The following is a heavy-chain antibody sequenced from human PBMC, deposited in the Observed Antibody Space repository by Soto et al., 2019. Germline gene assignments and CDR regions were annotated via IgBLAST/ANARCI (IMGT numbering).Heavy chain of an antibody. D-gene: IGHD3-22*01. CDR1: GYSFTNYW. CDR2: IDPSDSYT. J-gene: IGHJ4*02. V-gene: IGHV5-10-1*01. Sequence: GESLKISCKGSGYSFTNYWISWVRQMPGKGLEWVGRIDPSDSYTNYSPSLQGHVTISVDTSISTAYLQWSSLKASDTAMYYCARHPDHYERDFWGQGTLVTVSS. CDR3: ARHPDHYERDF.